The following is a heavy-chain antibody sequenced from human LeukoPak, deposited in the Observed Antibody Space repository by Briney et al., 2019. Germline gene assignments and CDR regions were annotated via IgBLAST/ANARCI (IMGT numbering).Heavy chain of an antibody. V-gene: IGHV1-69*06. D-gene: IGHD3-22*01. CDR2: IIPIFGTA. CDR1: GGTFSSYA. Sequence: GASVKVSCKASGGTFSSYAISWVRQAPGQGLEWMGGIIPIFGTANYAQKFQGRVTITADKSTSTAYMELSSLRSEDTAVYYCARTHYYDSSGYYYYYFDYWGQGTLVTVSS. J-gene: IGHJ4*02. CDR3: ARTHYYDSSGYYYYYFDY.